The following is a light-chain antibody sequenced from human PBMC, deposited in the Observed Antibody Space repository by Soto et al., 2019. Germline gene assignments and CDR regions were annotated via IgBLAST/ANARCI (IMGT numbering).Light chain of an antibody. CDR1: QTISSW. CDR2: KAS. J-gene: IGKJ1*01. Sequence: DIQMTQSPSTLSGSSGERATIXWRASQTISSWLAWYQQKPGKAPKLLIYKASTLKSGVPSRLSGSGSGTEFTLTISSLQPDDFATYYCQHYNSYSEAFGQGTKVDIK. CDR3: QHYNSYSEA. V-gene: IGKV1-5*03.